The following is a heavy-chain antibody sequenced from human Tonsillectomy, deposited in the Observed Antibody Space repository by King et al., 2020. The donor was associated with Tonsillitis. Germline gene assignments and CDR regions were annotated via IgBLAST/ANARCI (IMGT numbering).Heavy chain of an antibody. CDR2: INTNTGNP. Sequence: QLVQSGSQLKKPGASVKVSCKASGYTFTNYAMNWVRQAPGQGLEFMGWINTNTGNPTYAQGFTGRFVFSLDTSVSTAYLQISSLKAADTAVYYCARVVRTYGESDRGFFESGGQGTLVTVSS. D-gene: IGHD3-10*01. CDR1: GYTFTNYA. V-gene: IGHV7-4-1*02. CDR3: ARVVRTYGESDRGFFES. J-gene: IGHJ4*02.